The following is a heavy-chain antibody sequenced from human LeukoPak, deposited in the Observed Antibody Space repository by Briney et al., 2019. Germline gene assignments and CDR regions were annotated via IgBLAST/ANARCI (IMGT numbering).Heavy chain of an antibody. CDR3: ARGGDHTVTTFGYYYYMDV. CDR2: INHSGST. CDR1: GGSFSGDY. V-gene: IGHV4-34*01. D-gene: IGHD4-17*01. Sequence: PSETLSLTCAVYGGSFSGDYWSWIRQPPGKGLEWIGEINHSGSTNYNPSLKSRVTISVDTSKNQFSLKLSSVTAADTAVYYCARGGDHTVTTFGYYYYMDVWGKGTTVTVSS. J-gene: IGHJ6*03.